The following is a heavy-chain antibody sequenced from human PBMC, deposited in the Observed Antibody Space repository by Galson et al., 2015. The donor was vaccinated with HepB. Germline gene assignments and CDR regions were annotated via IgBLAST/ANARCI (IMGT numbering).Heavy chain of an antibody. J-gene: IGHJ4*02. D-gene: IGHD5-12*01. CDR3: ARDFGYDDPLFDY. Sequence: SLRLSCAASGFTFSSYSMNWVRQAPGEGLEWVSYISSSSSTIYYADSVKGRFTISRDNAKNSLYLQVNSLRAEDTAVYYCARDFGYDDPLFDYWGQGTLVTVSS. CDR2: ISSSSSTI. V-gene: IGHV3-48*04. CDR1: GFTFSSYS.